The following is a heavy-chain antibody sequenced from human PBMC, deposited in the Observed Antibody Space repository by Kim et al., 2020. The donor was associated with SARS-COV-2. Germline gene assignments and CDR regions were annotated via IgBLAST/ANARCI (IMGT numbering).Heavy chain of an antibody. CDR2: INPSGGSI. CDR1: GYTFISYY. V-gene: IGHV1-46*01. D-gene: IGHD3-10*01. Sequence: ASVKVSCKATGYTFISYYMHWVRQAPGQGLEWMGIINPSGGSISYAQKFQGRVTMTKDTSMSTVYMELSSLGSGDTAVYFCARGRGRGEIYGEWIIEYWGQGTLVTVSS. CDR3: ARGRGRGEIYGEWIIEY. J-gene: IGHJ4*02.